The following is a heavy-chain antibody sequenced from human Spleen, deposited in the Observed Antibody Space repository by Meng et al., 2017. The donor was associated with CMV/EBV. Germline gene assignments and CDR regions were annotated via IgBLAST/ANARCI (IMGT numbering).Heavy chain of an antibody. J-gene: IGHJ4*02. V-gene: IGHV3-7*01. CDR3: ARASYYYYDSSGYYRIYYFDY. CDR2: IKQDGSEK. D-gene: IGHD3-22*01. Sequence: GESLKISCAASGFTFSRYYMSWVRQAPGKGLEWVANIKQDGSEKYYVDSVKGRFTISRDNAKNSLYLQMNSLRAEDTAVYYCARASYYYYDSSGYYRIYYFDYWGQGTLVTVSS. CDR1: GFTFSRYY.